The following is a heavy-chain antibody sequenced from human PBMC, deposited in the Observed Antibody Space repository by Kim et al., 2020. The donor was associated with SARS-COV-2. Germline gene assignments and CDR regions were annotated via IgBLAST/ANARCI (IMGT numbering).Heavy chain of an antibody. CDR1: GFTVSSNY. D-gene: IGHD4-17*01. V-gene: IGHV3-66*01. CDR2: IYSGGST. J-gene: IGHJ4*02. CDR3: ARDPLDDYGDYKANY. Sequence: GGSLRLSCAASGFTVSSNYMSWVRQAPGKGLEWVSVIYSGGSTYYADAVKGRFTISRDNYKNTLYLQMNSLRAEDTAVYYCARDPLDDYGDYKANYWGQGTLVTVSS.